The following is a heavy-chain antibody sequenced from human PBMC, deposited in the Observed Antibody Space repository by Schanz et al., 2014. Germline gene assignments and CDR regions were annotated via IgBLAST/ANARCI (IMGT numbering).Heavy chain of an antibody. J-gene: IGHJ4*02. V-gene: IGHV3-30*04. CDR2: ISGNGGEK. CDR1: GFSFSTYA. Sequence: QVQLVESGGGVVQPGRSLRLSCAASGFSFSTYAMHWVRQAPGKGLRCVAVISGNGGEKYYADSVKGRFTISRDNAKNSMYLQMNSLRVEDTAVYYCARDPNSVNEIDYWGQGTLVTVSS. CDR3: ARDPNSVNEIDY. D-gene: IGHD5-12*01.